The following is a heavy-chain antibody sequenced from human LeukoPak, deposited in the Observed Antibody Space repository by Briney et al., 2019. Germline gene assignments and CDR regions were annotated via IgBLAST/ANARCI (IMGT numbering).Heavy chain of an antibody. V-gene: IGHV3-66*01. CDR3: ASGLDYGGLDY. Sequence: GGSLRLSCAASGFTVSSNYMSWVRQAPGKGLGWVSIIYSGGSTSYADSVKGRFTISRDNSKNTLYLQMNSLRAEDTAMYYCASGLDYGGLDYWGQGTLVTVSS. CDR1: GFTVSSNY. D-gene: IGHD4-23*01. J-gene: IGHJ4*02. CDR2: IYSGGST.